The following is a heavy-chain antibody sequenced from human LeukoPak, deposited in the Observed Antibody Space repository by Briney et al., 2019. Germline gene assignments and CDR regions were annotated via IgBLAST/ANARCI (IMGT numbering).Heavy chain of an antibody. J-gene: IGHJ3*02. D-gene: IGHD3-9*01. V-gene: IGHV1-69*04. CDR2: IIPILGIA. CDR1: GGTFSSYA. Sequence: AAVKVSCKASGGTFSSYAISWVRQAPGQGLEWVGRIIPILGIANYAQKFQGRVTITADKSTSTAYMELSSLRSEDTAVYYCARAPGIFPYDILTGYPKNWSAFDIWGQGTMVTVSS. CDR3: ARAPGIFPYDILTGYPKNWSAFDI.